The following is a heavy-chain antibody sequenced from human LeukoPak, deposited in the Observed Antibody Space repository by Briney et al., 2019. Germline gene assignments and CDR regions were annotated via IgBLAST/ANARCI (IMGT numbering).Heavy chain of an antibody. Sequence: GGSLRLSCAASGFTFSSYAMSWVRQAPGKGLEWVAVIHNGGTMGQYADSVKGRFTISKDFSRNTLHLQMHSLRDDDTAVYYCAKEGDEFRGYLDVWGKGTTVTVSS. CDR1: GFTFSSYA. CDR2: IHNGGTMG. J-gene: IGHJ6*04. D-gene: IGHD5-12*01. V-gene: IGHV3-23*03. CDR3: AKEGDEFRGYLDV.